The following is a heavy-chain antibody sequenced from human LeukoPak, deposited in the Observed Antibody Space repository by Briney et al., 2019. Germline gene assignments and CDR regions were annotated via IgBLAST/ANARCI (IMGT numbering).Heavy chain of an antibody. CDR2: IYYSGST. D-gene: IGHD2-15*01. CDR1: GGSFSGYY. J-gene: IGHJ5*02. CDR3: ARDTRWFDP. Sequence: SETLSLNCAVYGGSFSGYYWSWIRQPPGKGLEWIGYIYYSGSTNYNPSLKSRVTISVDTSKNQFSLNLSSVTAADTAVYYCARDTRWFDPWGQGTLVAVSS. V-gene: IGHV4-59*01.